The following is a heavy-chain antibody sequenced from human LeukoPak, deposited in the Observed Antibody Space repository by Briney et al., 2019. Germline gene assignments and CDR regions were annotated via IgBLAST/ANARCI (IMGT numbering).Heavy chain of an antibody. Sequence: GASVKVSCKASGYTFTGYYMHWVRQAPGQGLEWMGWTNPNSGGTNYAQKFQGRVTMTRDTSISTAYMELSRLRSDDTAVYYCARSVVVVAAISFDYWGQGTLVTVSS. D-gene: IGHD2-15*01. V-gene: IGHV1-2*02. CDR3: ARSVVVVAAISFDY. CDR2: TNPNSGGT. CDR1: GYTFTGYY. J-gene: IGHJ4*02.